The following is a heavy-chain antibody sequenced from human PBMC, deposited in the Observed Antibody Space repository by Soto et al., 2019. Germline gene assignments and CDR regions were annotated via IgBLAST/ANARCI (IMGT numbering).Heavy chain of an antibody. Sequence: GGSLRLSCAASGFTFSSYSMNWVRQAPGKGLEWVSYISSSSSTIYYADSVKGRFTISRDNAKNSLYLQMNSLRAEDTAVYYCARGGPTYDFWSGYAPDYYYYMDVWGKGTTVTV. CDR1: GFTFSSYS. J-gene: IGHJ6*03. CDR3: ARGGPTYDFWSGYAPDYYYYMDV. D-gene: IGHD3-3*01. V-gene: IGHV3-48*01. CDR2: ISSSSSTI.